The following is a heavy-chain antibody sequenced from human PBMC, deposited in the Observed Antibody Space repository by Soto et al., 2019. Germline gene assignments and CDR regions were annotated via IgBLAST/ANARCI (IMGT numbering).Heavy chain of an antibody. V-gene: IGHV1-18*04. Sequence: ASVKVSCKSSCYTFTSYGISWVRQARGQGLEWMGWISAYNGNTNYAQKLQGRVTMTTDTTTSTAYLQLRSLRRDDTAVYYCARDRRVYCGGDCGLVLWGRGTLVTVSS. CDR1: CYTFTSYG. J-gene: IGHJ2*01. CDR3: ARDRRVYCGGDCGLVL. D-gene: IGHD2-21*02. CDR2: ISAYNGNT.